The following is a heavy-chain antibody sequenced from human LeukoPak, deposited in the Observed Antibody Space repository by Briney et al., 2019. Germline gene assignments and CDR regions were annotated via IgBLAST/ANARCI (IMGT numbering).Heavy chain of an antibody. J-gene: IGHJ5*02. CDR2: INAGNGNT. V-gene: IGHV1-3*03. Sequence: ASVKVSCKASGYTFTSYYMHWVRQAPGQRLEWMGWINAGNGNTKYSQEFQGRVTITRDTSASTAYMELSSLRSEDMAVYYCARGAVGATRNWFDPWGQGTLVTVSS. D-gene: IGHD1-26*01. CDR1: GYTFTSYY. CDR3: ARGAVGATRNWFDP.